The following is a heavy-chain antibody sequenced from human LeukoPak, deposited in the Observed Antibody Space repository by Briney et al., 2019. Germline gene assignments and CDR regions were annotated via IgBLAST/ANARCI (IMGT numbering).Heavy chain of an antibody. CDR2: IFGSGGSP. Sequence: GGSLRLSCEASGFTFGSFAMYWVRQAPGKGLDWIAGIFGSGGSPHYADSVKGRFTISRDNSKNTLYLQMNSLRAEDTAVHYCARDRYDILTGYYYFDYWGQGTLVTVSS. CDR1: GFTFGSFA. J-gene: IGHJ4*02. CDR3: ARDRYDILTGYYYFDY. V-gene: IGHV3-23*01. D-gene: IGHD3-9*01.